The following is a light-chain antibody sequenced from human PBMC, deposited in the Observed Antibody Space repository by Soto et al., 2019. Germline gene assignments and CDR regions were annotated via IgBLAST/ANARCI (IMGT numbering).Light chain of an antibody. CDR2: GAS. Sequence: EIVMTQSPATLSVSPGERASLSCRASQSVYSNLAWYQQKPGQAPRLLIYGASTGATGIPARFSGSGSGTEFTLTISSLQSEDFAVYYCQQHSNWPLTFGGGTKVDIK. J-gene: IGKJ4*01. CDR1: QSVYSN. V-gene: IGKV3-15*01. CDR3: QQHSNWPLT.